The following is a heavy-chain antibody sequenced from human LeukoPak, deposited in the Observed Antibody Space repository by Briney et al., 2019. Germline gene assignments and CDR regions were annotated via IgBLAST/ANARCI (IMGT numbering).Heavy chain of an antibody. Sequence: GGSLRLSCAASGFTLSSYAMSWVRQGPGKGLEWVSAISVSGNTYHADSVKGRFTISRDSSKNTLYLQMNSLRAGDTAVYYCARDPYSGGYWNYYYYYMDVWGKGTTVTISS. CDR1: GFTLSSYA. D-gene: IGHD1-26*01. CDR3: ARDPYSGGYWNYYYYYMDV. J-gene: IGHJ6*03. CDR2: ISVSGNT. V-gene: IGHV3-23*01.